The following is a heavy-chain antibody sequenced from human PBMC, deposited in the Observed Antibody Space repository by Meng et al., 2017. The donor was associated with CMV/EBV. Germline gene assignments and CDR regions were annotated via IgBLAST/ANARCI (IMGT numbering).Heavy chain of an antibody. Sequence: GGSLRLSCAASRFTFSSYSMNWVRQAPGKGLEWVSYISSSSTIYYADSVKGRFTISRDNAKNSLYLQMNSLRAEDTAVYYCARDRDYDFWCGYYYYYYGMDVWGQGTTVTVSS. J-gene: IGHJ6*02. V-gene: IGHV3-48*04. D-gene: IGHD3-3*01. CDR2: ISSSSTI. CDR1: RFTFSSYS. CDR3: ARDRDYDFWCGYYYYYYGMDV.